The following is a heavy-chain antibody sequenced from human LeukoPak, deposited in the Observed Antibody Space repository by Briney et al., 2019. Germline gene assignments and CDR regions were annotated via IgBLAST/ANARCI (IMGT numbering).Heavy chain of an antibody. CDR3: ASQMGATLDY. Sequence: PSETLSLTCTVSGGSISSYYWSWIRQPPGKGLEWIGYIYYSGSTNYNPSLKSRVTISVDTSKNQFSLKLSSVTAADTAVYYCASQMGATLDYWGQGTLVTVSS. V-gene: IGHV4-59*08. D-gene: IGHD1-26*01. CDR2: IYYSGST. J-gene: IGHJ4*02. CDR1: GGSISSYY.